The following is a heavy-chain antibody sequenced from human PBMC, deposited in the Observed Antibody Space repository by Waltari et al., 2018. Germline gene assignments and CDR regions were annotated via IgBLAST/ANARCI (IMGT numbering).Heavy chain of an antibody. D-gene: IGHD3-22*01. J-gene: IGHJ4*02. CDR3: GRGKYMYYYDSSGFDY. Sequence: QVQLVESGGGVVQPGGSLRLPCEASGFTLGSYAIHWARQAPGKGLDCVSTISDSGGNKYYADSVKGRFTISRDNSKSTLYLQMNSLIPEDTAVYYCGRGKYMYYYDSSGFDYWGQGTLVTVSS. V-gene: IGHV3-30*01. CDR2: ISDSGGNK. CDR1: GFTLGSYA.